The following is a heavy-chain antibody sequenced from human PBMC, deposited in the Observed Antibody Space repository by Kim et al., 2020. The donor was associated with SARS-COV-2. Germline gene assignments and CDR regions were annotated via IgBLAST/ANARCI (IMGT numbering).Heavy chain of an antibody. V-gene: IGHV1-2*04. Sequence: ASVKVSCKASGYIFTGYYMHWVRQAPGQGLEWMGWINPNSGGTKYAQKFQGWVTMTRDTSISTAYMELSRLRSDDTAVYYCARDSPHYYGSGSYPGYYGMDVWGQGTTVTVSS. CDR3: ARDSPHYYGSGSYPGYYGMDV. J-gene: IGHJ6*02. CDR1: GYIFTGYY. CDR2: INPNSGGT. D-gene: IGHD3-10*01.